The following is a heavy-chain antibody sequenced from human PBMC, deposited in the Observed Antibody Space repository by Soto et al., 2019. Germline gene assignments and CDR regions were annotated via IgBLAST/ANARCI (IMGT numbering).Heavy chain of an antibody. CDR1: GYTFTSYA. J-gene: IGHJ4*02. D-gene: IGHD3-3*01. Sequence: ASVKVSCKASGYTFTSYAMHWVRQAPGQRLEWMGWISAGNGNTKYSQKFQGRVTITRDTSASTAYMELSSLRSEDTAVYYCARDEYYDFWSGYYDGGKYFDYWGQGTLVTVSS. CDR3: ARDEYYDFWSGYYDGGKYFDY. V-gene: IGHV1-3*01. CDR2: ISAGNGNT.